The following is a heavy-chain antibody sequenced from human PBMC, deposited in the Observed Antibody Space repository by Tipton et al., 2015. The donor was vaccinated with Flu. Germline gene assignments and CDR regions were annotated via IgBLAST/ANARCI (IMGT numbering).Heavy chain of an antibody. J-gene: IGHJ4*02. V-gene: IGHV3-7*01. CDR3: ARDSLVIPLDY. CDR1: GFTFGSYG. D-gene: IGHD3-22*01. Sequence: SLRLSCAASGFTFGSYGMHWVRQAPGKGLEWVANIKQDGSVKYYVDSVKGRFTISRDTSRNTLYLQMNNLRAEDTAVYYCARDSLVIPLDYWGQGTPVTVSS. CDR2: IKQDGSVK.